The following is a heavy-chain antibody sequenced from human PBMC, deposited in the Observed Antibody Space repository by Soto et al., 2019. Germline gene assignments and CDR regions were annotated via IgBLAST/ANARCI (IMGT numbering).Heavy chain of an antibody. CDR2: IIPIFGTA. CDR1: GGTFSSYA. D-gene: IGHD3-10*01. J-gene: IGHJ6*02. CDR3: ARTRITMVRGVSGYYYGMDV. Sequence: QVQLVQSGAEVKKPGSSLKVSCKASGGTFSSYAISWVRQAPGQGLEWMGGIIPIFGTANYAQKFQGRVTITADKSTSTAYMELSRLRSEDTAVYYCARTRITMVRGVSGYYYGMDVWGQGTTVTVSS. V-gene: IGHV1-69*06.